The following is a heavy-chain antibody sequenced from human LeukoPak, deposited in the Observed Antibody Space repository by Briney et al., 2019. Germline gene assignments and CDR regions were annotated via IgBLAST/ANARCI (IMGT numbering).Heavy chain of an antibody. CDR2: IYTSGST. Sequence: SETLSLTCTVSGGSISSYYWSWIRQPAGKGLEWIGRIYTSGSTNYNPSLKSRVTMSVDTSKNQFSLKLSSVTAADTALYYCARGVRVVNLPRRFDPWGQGTLVTVSS. V-gene: IGHV4-4*07. CDR1: GGSISSYY. CDR3: ARGVRVVNLPRRFDP. J-gene: IGHJ5*02. D-gene: IGHD1-14*01.